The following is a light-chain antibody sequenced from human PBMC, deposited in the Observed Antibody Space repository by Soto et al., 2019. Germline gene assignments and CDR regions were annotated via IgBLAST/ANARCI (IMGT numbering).Light chain of an antibody. CDR2: GAS. Sequence: EIVLTQSPGTLSLSPGERATLSCRASQSVRSNYLAWYQQKPGQAPRLLIYGASTRATGIPDRFSGSGSGTDFTLTISRLEPEDFAVYYCQQYGDFLGTFGQGTKLEI. CDR3: QQYGDFLGT. J-gene: IGKJ2*01. CDR1: QSVRSNY. V-gene: IGKV3-20*01.